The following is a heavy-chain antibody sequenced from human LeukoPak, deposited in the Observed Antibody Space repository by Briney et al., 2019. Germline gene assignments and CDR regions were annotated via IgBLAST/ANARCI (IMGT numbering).Heavy chain of an antibody. V-gene: IGHV3-48*03. CDR3: ARPVNSLFDP. CDR2: ISGSGSAI. CDR1: GFTFSSFE. Sequence: GGSLRLSCVGSGFTFSSFEMTWVRQAPGKGLEWVSYISGSGSAIYYADSVKGRFTISRDNAKNSLYLQMNSLRVEDTAVYFCARPVNSLFDPWGQGTLVTVSS. D-gene: IGHD2-21*01. J-gene: IGHJ5*02.